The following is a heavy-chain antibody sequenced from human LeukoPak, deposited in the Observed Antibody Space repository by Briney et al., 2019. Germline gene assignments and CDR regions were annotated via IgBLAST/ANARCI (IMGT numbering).Heavy chain of an antibody. CDR2: ISSSTRYI. CDR3: ARLTFGGVIGFDY. Sequence: GGSLRLSCAASGFTFSSYSMNWVRQAPGKGLEWVSSISSSTRYIYDADSVKGRFTISRDNAKNSLYLQMNSLRAEDTAVYYCARLTFGGVIGFDYWGQGTLVTVSS. J-gene: IGHJ4*02. V-gene: IGHV3-21*01. CDR1: GFTFSSYS. D-gene: IGHD3-16*02.